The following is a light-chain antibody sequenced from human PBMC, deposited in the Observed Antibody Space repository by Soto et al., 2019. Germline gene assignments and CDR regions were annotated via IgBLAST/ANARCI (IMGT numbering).Light chain of an antibody. CDR3: QSYDSSLSGSV. J-gene: IGLJ3*02. CDR2: GNS. CDR1: SSNIGAGYD. V-gene: IGLV1-40*01. Sequence: QSVRTQPPSVSGAPGQRVTISWTASSSNIGAGYDVHWYQQLPGTAPKLLIYGNSNRPSGVPDRFSGSKSGTSASQAITGLQAEDEADYYCQSYDSSLSGSVFGGGTKLTVL.